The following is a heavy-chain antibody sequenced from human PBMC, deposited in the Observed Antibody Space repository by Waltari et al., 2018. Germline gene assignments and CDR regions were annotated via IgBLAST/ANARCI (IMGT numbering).Heavy chain of an antibody. D-gene: IGHD5-18*01. Sequence: EVQLVESGGGLIQPGGSLRLSCAASGFTVSSNYMSWVRQAPGKGLAWVSVIYSGGSTYYADSVKGRFTISRDNSKNTLYLQMNSLRAEDTAVYYCARSRLEAGYSYASDFDYWGQGTLVTVSS. CDR3: ARSRLEAGYSYASDFDY. V-gene: IGHV3-53*01. J-gene: IGHJ4*02. CDR2: IYSGGST. CDR1: GFTVSSNY.